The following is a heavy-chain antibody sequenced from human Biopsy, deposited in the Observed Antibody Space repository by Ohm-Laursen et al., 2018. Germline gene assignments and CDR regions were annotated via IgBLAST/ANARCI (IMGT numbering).Heavy chain of an antibody. CDR1: GFTFSNYW. Sequence: SLRLSCTAPGFTFSNYWMTWVRQAPGKGLEWVANIKEDGSVIHYLDSVKGRFTISRDNANKLLFLQMSSLRAEDTALYYCARGRHGYNFGEIRHWGQGILVSVSS. D-gene: IGHD5-24*01. CDR2: IKEDGSVI. J-gene: IGHJ4*02. CDR3: ARGRHGYNFGEIRH. V-gene: IGHV3-7*01.